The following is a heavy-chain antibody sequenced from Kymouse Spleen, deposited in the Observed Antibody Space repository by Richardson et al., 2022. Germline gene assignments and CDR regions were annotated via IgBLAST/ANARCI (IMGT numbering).Heavy chain of an antibody. CDR3: TTFLEWLPYYYYYGMDV. J-gene: IGHJ6*02. D-gene: IGHD3-3*01. Sequence: EVQLVESGGGLVKPGGSLRLSCAASGFTFSNAWMSWVRQAPGKGLEWVGRIKSKTDGGTTDYAAPVKGRFTISRDDSKNTLYLQMNSLKTEDTAVYYCTTFLEWLPYYYYYGMDVWGQGTTVTVSS. CDR2: IKSKTDGGTT. CDR1: GFTFSNAW. V-gene: IGHV3-15*01.